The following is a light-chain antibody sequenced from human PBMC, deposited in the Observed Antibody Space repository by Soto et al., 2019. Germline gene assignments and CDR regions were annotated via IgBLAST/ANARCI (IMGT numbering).Light chain of an antibody. CDR2: EVS. V-gene: IGLV2-14*01. J-gene: IGLJ1*01. CDR1: SSDVGGYNY. CDR3: CTFTNGCTFV. Sequence: QSVLTQPASVSGSAGQSIAISCTGTSSDVGGYNYVSWYQQHPCQAPKLLLSEVSKRPSGVSDRFSGSKSGNTASLTISGLHPQDEADHVCCTFTNGCTFVFGTGSKVTVL.